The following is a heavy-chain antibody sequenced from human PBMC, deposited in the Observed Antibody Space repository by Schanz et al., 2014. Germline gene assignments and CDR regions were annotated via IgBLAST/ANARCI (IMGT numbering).Heavy chain of an antibody. CDR3: AKSYDTSGYSGFDY. J-gene: IGHJ4*02. CDR1: GFTFSNYG. V-gene: IGHV3-23*04. D-gene: IGHD3-22*01. CDR2: ISASGSAT. Sequence: EVQVVESGGDLVQPGGSLRLSCAASGFTFSNYGMSWVRQAPGKGLDWVSTISASGSATYYADSVKGRFTISRDNSKNTLYLQMNSLRTEDTAVYFCAKSYDTSGYSGFDYWGQGTLVTVSS.